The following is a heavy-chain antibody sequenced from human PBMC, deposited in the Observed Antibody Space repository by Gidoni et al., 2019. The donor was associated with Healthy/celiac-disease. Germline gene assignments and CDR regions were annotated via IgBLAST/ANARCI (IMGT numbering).Heavy chain of an antibody. D-gene: IGHD3-22*01. CDR1: GYSFTSSW. Sequence: EVQLVQSGAEVKKPGESLKISCKGSGYSFTSSWIGWVRQMPGKGLEWMGIIYPGDSDTRYSPSFQGQVTISADKSISTAYLQWSSLKASDTAMYYCARQSPTYYYDSSGYYRYDAFDIWGQGTMVTVSS. V-gene: IGHV5-51*01. CDR2: IYPGDSDT. CDR3: ARQSPTYYYDSSGYYRYDAFDI. J-gene: IGHJ3*02.